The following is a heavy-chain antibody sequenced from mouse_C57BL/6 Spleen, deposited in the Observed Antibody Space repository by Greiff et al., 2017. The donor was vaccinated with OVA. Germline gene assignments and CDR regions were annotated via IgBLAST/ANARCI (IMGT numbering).Heavy chain of an antibody. CDR2: ISSGSSTI. D-gene: IGHD1-1*01. CDR3: ARPITTVVAPMDY. Sequence: EVQLQQSGGGLVKPGGSLKLSCAASGFTFSDYGMHWVRQAPEKGLEWVAYISSGSSTIYSADTVQGRFTISRYNAKNTLFLQMTSLRSEDTAMYYCARPITTVVAPMDYWGQGTTLTVSS. CDR1: GFTFSDYG. J-gene: IGHJ2*01. V-gene: IGHV5-17*01.